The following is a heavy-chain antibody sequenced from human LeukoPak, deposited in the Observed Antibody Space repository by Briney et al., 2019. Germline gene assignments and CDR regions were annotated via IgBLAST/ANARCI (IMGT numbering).Heavy chain of an antibody. CDR1: GFTFSKYW. V-gene: IGHV3-23*01. CDR3: ASRPRADMGPLDY. D-gene: IGHD1-14*01. J-gene: IGHJ4*02. Sequence: GGSLRLSCAASGFTFSKYWMLWVRQAPGKGLEWVASITGDGTRTYYTDSVKGRFTISRDNSKNTLYLQMNSLRADETAIYYCASRPRADMGPLDYWGQGTLVTVST. CDR2: ITGDGTRT.